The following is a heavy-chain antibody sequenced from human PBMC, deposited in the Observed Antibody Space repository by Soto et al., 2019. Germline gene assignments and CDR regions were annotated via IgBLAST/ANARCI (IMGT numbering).Heavy chain of an antibody. CDR2: IDPSDSYT. D-gene: IGHD3-10*01. CDR3: AGGGVRGVITRTRDYYGMDV. Sequence: PGESLKISGKGSGYSFTSYWIAWVRQMPGKGLEWMGRIDPSDSYTNYSPSFQGHVTISADKSISTAYLQWSSLKASDTAMYYCAGGGVRGVITRTRDYYGMDVWGQGTTVTVSS. V-gene: IGHV5-10-1*01. CDR1: GYSFTSYW. J-gene: IGHJ6*02.